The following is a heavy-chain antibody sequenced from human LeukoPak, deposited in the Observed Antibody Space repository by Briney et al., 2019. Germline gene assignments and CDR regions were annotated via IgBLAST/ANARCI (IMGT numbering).Heavy chain of an antibody. CDR1: GGSFSGYY. D-gene: IGHD3-3*01. V-gene: IGHV4-34*01. Sequence: SETLSLTCAVYGGSFSGYYWSWIRQPPGKGLEWIGEINHSGSTNYNPSLKSRVTISVDTSKNQFSLKLSSVTAAGTAVYYCARRGLGVAYNWFDPWGQGTLVTVSS. CDR3: ARRGLGVAYNWFDP. CDR2: INHSGST. J-gene: IGHJ5*02.